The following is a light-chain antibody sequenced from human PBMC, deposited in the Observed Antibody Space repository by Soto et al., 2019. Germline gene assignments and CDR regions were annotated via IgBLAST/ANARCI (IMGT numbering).Light chain of an antibody. CDR2: YDN. Sequence: QCVLTQPPSASGTPGQRVTISCSGSNSNIGSNTVNWYQQLPGTAPKLLIYYDNLRPSGVPDRISGSKSGTSASLAISGLQSDDEADYYCSSYTSSSLYVFGTGTKVTVL. CDR3: SSYTSSSLYV. V-gene: IGLV1-44*01. CDR1: NSNIGSNT. J-gene: IGLJ1*01.